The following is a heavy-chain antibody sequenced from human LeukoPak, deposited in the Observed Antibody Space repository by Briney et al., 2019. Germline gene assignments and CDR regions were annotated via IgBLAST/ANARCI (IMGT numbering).Heavy chain of an antibody. CDR1: GFTFDDYT. J-gene: IGHJ4*02. V-gene: IGHV3-43*01. CDR2: ISRDGGKT. CDR3: VKDDF. Sequence: GGSLRLSCAASGFTFDDYTMHWVRQAPGKGLELVSVISRDGGKTNYADSVKGRFIISRDNSEHSLYLQMNSLRTEDTALYYCVKDDFWGQGTLVTVSS.